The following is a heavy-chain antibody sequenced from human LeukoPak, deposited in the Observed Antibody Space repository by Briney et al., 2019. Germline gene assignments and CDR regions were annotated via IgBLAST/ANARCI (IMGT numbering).Heavy chain of an antibody. D-gene: IGHD2-2*01. Sequence: SQTLSLTCAISGDSVSSNSAAWNWIRQSPSRGPEWLGRTYYRSKWYNDYAVSVKSRITINPDTSKNQFSLQLNSVTPEDTAVYYCAGGVEWDIVVVPAATPLDYWGQGTLVTVSS. CDR2: TYYRSKWYN. V-gene: IGHV6-1*01. J-gene: IGHJ4*02. CDR1: GDSVSSNSAA. CDR3: AGGVEWDIVVVPAATPLDY.